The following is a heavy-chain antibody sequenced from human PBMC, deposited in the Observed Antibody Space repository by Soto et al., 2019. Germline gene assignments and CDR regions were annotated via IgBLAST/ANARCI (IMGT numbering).Heavy chain of an antibody. Sequence: PXESLKVSCKCSGNSFTSYWISLVLQMPGKGLEWMGRIDPSDSYTNYSPSFQGHVTISADKSISTAYLQWSSLKASDTAIYYCARRPYYDRSGTKDRPYGMDVWGQRTTVTVSS. CDR1: GNSFTSYW. CDR2: IDPSDSYT. D-gene: IGHD3-22*01. CDR3: ARRPYYDRSGTKDRPYGMDV. J-gene: IGHJ6*02. V-gene: IGHV5-10-1*01.